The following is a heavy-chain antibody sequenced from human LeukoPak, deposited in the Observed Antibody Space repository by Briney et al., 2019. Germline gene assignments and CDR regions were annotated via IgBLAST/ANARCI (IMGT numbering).Heavy chain of an antibody. V-gene: IGHV3-9*01. J-gene: IGHJ4*02. Sequence: PGGSLRLSCAASGFTFDDYAMHWVRQAPGKGLEWVSGISWNSGNIGYADSVKGRFTISRDNAKNSLYLQMNSLRAEDTAVYYCASTSPDSSGYYYGGSSRGVRDYWGQGTLVTVSS. CDR1: GFTFDDYA. CDR3: ASTSPDSSGYYYGGSSRGVRDY. D-gene: IGHD3-22*01. CDR2: ISWNSGNI.